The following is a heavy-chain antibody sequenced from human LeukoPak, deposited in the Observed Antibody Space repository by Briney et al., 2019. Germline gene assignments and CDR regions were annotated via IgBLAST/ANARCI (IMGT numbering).Heavy chain of an antibody. CDR3: ARDRCGYALGCRGRDY. CDR1: EYTFTAYY. Sequence: SSVTVSCQASEYTFTAYYIHWVQQAPGQGLEWMGWIDPNNGRTNYAQKFQGRVTMTRDTSISTAYMDLSGLTSDDTAVYYCARDRCGYALGCRGRDYWGQGTQVTVSS. CDR2: IDPNNGRT. V-gene: IGHV1-2*02. J-gene: IGHJ4*02. D-gene: IGHD5-18*01.